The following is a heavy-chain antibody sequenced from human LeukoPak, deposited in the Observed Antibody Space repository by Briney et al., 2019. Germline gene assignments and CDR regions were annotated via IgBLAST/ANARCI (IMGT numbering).Heavy chain of an antibody. D-gene: IGHD3-16*02. V-gene: IGHV1-18*01. CDR1: GYTFTSYG. J-gene: IGHJ3*02. Sequence: ASVKVSCKASGYTFTSYGISWVRQAPGQGLEWMGWISAYNGNTNYAQKLQGRVTMTTDTSTSTAYMELRSLRSDDTAVYYCARDLRGYDYVWGSYRTDAFDIWGQGTMVTVSS. CDR2: ISAYNGNT. CDR3: ARDLRGYDYVWGSYRTDAFDI.